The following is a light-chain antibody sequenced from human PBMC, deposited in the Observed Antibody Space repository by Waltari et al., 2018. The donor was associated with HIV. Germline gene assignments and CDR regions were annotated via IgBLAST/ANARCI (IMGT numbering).Light chain of an antibody. CDR1: SNNVCGYNS. CDR2: GVT. J-gene: IGLJ2*01. Sequence: QAALTQPASVSGSPGQSLTISCPGTSNNVCGYNSVSWDPQPPGNGPTLILYGVTHRRSGVADRFSVSKSGNTASLTISGLQTEDDADYYCSSYVSTSSLGLFGGGTKLTVL. CDR3: SSYVSTSSLGL. V-gene: IGLV2-14*01.